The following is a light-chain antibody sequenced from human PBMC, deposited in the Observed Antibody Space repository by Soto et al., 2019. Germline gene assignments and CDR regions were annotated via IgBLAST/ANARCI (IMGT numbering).Light chain of an antibody. Sequence: QSVLTQPPSVAAAPGLKVTISCSGSISNIGGNYVSWYQQVPGTAPKLLIYEHNKRPSGIPDRLSGSTSGTSATLGITGLQTGDEGDYYCATWDSNLRAVVFGGGTKVTVL. V-gene: IGLV1-51*01. J-gene: IGLJ2*01. CDR2: EHN. CDR3: ATWDSNLRAVV. CDR1: ISNIGGNY.